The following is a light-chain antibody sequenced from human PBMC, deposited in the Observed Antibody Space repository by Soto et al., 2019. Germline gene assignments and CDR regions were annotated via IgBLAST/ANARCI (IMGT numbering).Light chain of an antibody. CDR1: QSISTW. CDR2: DAS. CDR3: QQYDTNWT. J-gene: IGKJ1*01. Sequence: DIQMTQSPSTLSASVGDRVTITCRASQSISTWLAWYQQKPGKAPKLLIYDASSLESGVPSRFSASGSGTEFTLTISSLQPGDFGTYYCQQYDTNWTFGQGTKVEI. V-gene: IGKV1-5*01.